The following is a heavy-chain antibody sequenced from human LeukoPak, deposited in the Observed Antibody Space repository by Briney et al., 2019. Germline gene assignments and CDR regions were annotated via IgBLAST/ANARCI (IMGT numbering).Heavy chain of an antibody. CDR1: GFIFTTYA. J-gene: IGHJ6*04. V-gene: IGHV3-30*01. CDR3: ARGDSSGWIYYYGMDV. Sequence: GQSLRLSCAASGFIFTTYAIHWVRQPPGKGVEWGAGISFDGTKNYYADSVKGRFSISRDNSRNTLYLQMTSVRPDDTPVYYCARGDSSGWIYYYGMDVWGNGTTVTVSS. D-gene: IGHD6-19*01. CDR2: ISFDGTKN.